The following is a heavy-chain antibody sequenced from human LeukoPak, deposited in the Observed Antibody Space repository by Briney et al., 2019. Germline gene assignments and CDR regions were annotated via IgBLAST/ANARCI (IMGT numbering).Heavy chain of an antibody. CDR3: ARTTTTFDD. V-gene: IGHV4-59*01. J-gene: IGHJ4*02. D-gene: IGHD4-11*01. CDR2: VSYDGST. CDR1: GGSISSYY. Sequence: SETLSLTCTVSGGSISSYYWTWIRQHPGKGLEWIGYVSYDGSTTYSPSLKSRFTISHYTSKNQYSLNLSSVTTADTAVYYCARTTTTFDDWGQGTLVTVSS.